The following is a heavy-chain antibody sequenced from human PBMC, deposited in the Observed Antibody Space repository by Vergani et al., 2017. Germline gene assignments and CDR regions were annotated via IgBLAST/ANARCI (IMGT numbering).Heavy chain of an antibody. J-gene: IGHJ3*02. V-gene: IGHV4-30-2*01. CDR1: GGSISSGGYS. Sequence: QVQLQESGSGLVKPSQTLSLTCAVSGGSISSGGYSWSWIRQPPGKGLEWIGYIYHSGSTYYNPSLKSRVTISVDRSKNQFSLKLSSVTAADTAVYYCARELVVPAAIPQSDDAFDIWGQGTMVTVSS. CDR3: ARELVVPAAIPQSDDAFDI. CDR2: IYHSGST. D-gene: IGHD2-2*01.